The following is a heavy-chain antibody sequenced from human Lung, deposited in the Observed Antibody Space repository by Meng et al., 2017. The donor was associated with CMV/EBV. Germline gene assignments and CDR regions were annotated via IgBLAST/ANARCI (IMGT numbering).Heavy chain of an antibody. CDR3: AREMPMTCYFDQ. D-gene: IGHD3-22*01. Sequence: QAQPVQSWAEVKTPGVSCKLSCDTSGFTFTTYFRHFLRQAPGQGHRWMGVFNPKGDVKTYSPRFQGRITLTGDTSTSTLYMELSSLTSDDTAVYYCAREMPMTCYFDQWGQGTLVTVSS. CDR2: FNPKGDVK. V-gene: IGHV1-46*01. J-gene: IGHJ4*03. CDR1: GFTFTTYF.